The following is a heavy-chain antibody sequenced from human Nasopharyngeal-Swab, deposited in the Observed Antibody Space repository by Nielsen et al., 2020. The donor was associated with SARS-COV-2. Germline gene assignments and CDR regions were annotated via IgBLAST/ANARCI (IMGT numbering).Heavy chain of an antibody. V-gene: IGHV3-23*01. D-gene: IGHD4-17*01. CDR3: AKGGLSIYGDSYYFDF. Sequence: GEPLKISCTASGFTFSTFGMSWVRQAPGKGLEWVSMISGSGSYADYADSVKGRFTISRDNSKNTLYLQMNSLRAEDTAVYFCAKGGLSIYGDSYYFDFWGQGSLVTVSS. J-gene: IGHJ4*02. CDR1: GFTFSTFG. CDR2: ISGSGSYA.